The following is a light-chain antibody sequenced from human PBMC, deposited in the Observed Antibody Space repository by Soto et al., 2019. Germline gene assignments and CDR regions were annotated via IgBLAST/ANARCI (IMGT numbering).Light chain of an antibody. J-gene: IGKJ4*01. V-gene: IGKV3-11*01. CDR2: DAS. CDR1: QHVSTY. Sequence: EILLTQSPATLSLSPGEGATLSCRASQHVSTYVAWYQQKPGHAPRLLIFDASNRATGVPARFSGSGSETDFTLTISNLEPGDSGIYYCQQRGDLIVTFGGGTKVEI. CDR3: QQRGDLIVT.